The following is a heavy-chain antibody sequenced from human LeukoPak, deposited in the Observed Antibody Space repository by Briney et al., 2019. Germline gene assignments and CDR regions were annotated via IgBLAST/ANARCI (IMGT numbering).Heavy chain of an antibody. D-gene: IGHD6-6*01. CDR3: ARTRIAAPYLFDY. Sequence: SQTLSLTCTVSGGSISSGGYYWSWIPQHPGKGLEWVGYIYYSGSTYYNPSLKSRVTISVDTSKNQFSLKLSSVTAADTAVYYCARTRIAAPYLFDYWGQGTLVTVSS. CDR1: GGSISSGGYY. CDR2: IYYSGST. V-gene: IGHV4-31*03. J-gene: IGHJ4*02.